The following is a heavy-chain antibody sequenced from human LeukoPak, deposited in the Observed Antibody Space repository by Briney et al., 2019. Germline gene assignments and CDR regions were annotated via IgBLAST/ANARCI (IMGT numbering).Heavy chain of an antibody. V-gene: IGHV4-61*02. CDR3: ARAYYWVDS. D-gene: IGHD2-21*01. CDR2: IYTTGRT. CDR1: GGSINSGSYF. Sequence: SETLSLTCTVPGGSINSGSYFWTWIRQPAGQPAGKGLEWIGRIYTTGRTSYNPSIGSRVTISADMSKNQFSLHLTAVTAADTAVYFCARAYYWVDSWGQGTLVTVSS. J-gene: IGHJ5*01.